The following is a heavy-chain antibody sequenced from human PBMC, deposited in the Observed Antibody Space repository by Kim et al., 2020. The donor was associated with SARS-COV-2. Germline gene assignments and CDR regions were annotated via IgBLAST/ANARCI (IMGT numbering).Heavy chain of an antibody. J-gene: IGHJ6*02. V-gene: IGHV3-30*18. CDR2: ISYDGSNK. CDR1: GFTFSSYG. Sequence: GGSLRLSCAASGFTFSSYGMHWVRQAPGKGLEWVAVISYDGSNKYYADSVKGRFTISRDNSKNTLYLQMNSLRAEDTAVYYCAKSHVRGVILTWDQLSYYGMDVWGPGTTVTVSS. CDR3: AKSHVRGVILTWDQLSYYGMDV. D-gene: IGHD3-10*01.